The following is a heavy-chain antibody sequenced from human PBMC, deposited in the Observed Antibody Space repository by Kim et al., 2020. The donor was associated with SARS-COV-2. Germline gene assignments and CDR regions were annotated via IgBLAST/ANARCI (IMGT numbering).Heavy chain of an antibody. Sequence: LRSRVTISVDTSKNQFSLKLSAVTAADTAVYYCARGPTRIAAAGTPPFDYWGQGTLVTVSS. CDR3: ARGPTRIAAAGTPPFDY. V-gene: IGHV4-34*01. D-gene: IGHD6-13*01. J-gene: IGHJ4*02.